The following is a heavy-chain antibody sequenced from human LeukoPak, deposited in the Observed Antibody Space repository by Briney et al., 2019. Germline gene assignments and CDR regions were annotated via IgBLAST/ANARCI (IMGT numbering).Heavy chain of an antibody. Sequence: GGSLRLSCAASGFTFSNYDMNWIRQAPGKGLEWVSGISGRGGNTNYADSVKGRFTISRDNSKNTLYLQMNSLRAEDTAIYYCARDRSRITMTVAVTRGYYFDYWGRGTLVTVSS. D-gene: IGHD3-22*01. CDR1: GFTFSNYD. CDR2: ISGRGGNT. CDR3: ARDRSRITMTVAVTRGYYFDY. J-gene: IGHJ4*02. V-gene: IGHV3-23*01.